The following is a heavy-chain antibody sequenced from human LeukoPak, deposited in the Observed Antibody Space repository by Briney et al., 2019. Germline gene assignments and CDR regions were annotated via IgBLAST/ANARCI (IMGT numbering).Heavy chain of an antibody. Sequence: GGSLRPSCAASGFTFSDYYMSWIRQAPGKGLEWVSYISSSGSTIYYADSVKGRFTISRDNAKNSLYLQMNSLRAEDTAVYYCARDAPMTTVTYYYYMDVWGKGTTVTVSS. CDR2: ISSSGSTI. CDR3: ARDAPMTTVTYYYYMDV. D-gene: IGHD4-11*01. J-gene: IGHJ6*03. V-gene: IGHV3-11*04. CDR1: GFTFSDYY.